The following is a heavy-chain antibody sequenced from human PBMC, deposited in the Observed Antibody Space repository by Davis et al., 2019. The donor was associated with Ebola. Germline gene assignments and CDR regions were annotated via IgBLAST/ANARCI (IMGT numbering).Heavy chain of an antibody. CDR3: ARHEAYSDTLYGMDV. CDR2: INHSGST. Sequence: MPSETLSLTCTVSGGSISSGGYYWSWIRQPPGKGLEWIGEINHSGSTNYNPSLKSRVTISVDTSKNQFSLKLSSVTAADTAVYYCARHEAYSDTLYGMDVWGQGTTITVSS. V-gene: IGHV4-39*01. CDR1: GGSISSGGYY. D-gene: IGHD6-13*01. J-gene: IGHJ6*02.